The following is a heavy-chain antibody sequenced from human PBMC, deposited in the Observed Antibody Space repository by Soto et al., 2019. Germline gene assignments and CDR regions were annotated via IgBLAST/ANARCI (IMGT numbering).Heavy chain of an antibody. CDR2: ISGSGGNT. D-gene: IGHD1-20*01. V-gene: IGHV3-23*01. CDR3: ATYNSRVSDV. Sequence: GSLRLSCAASGFTFNSHAMIWVRQAPGKGLEWVSAISGSGGNTYYADSVKGRFTISRDNPKDTLYLQMNSLRAEDTAVYYCATYNSRVSDVWGQGTTVTVSS. J-gene: IGHJ6*02. CDR1: GFTFNSHA.